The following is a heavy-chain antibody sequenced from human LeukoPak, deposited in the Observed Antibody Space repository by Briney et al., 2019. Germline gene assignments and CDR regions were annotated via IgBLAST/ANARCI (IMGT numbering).Heavy chain of an antibody. CDR3: ARAQFDSSGYYYGY. Sequence: PGGSLRLSCAASGFTFSSYSMNWVRQAPGKGLEWVSYISSSSSTIYYADSVKGRFTISRDNAKNSLYLQMNSLRAEDTAVYYCARAQFDSSGYYYGYWGQGTLVTVSS. J-gene: IGHJ4*02. D-gene: IGHD3-22*01. V-gene: IGHV3-48*04. CDR1: GFTFSSYS. CDR2: ISSSSSTI.